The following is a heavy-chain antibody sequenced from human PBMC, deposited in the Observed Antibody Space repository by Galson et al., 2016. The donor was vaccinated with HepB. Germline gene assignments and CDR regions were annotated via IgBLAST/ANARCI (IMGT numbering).Heavy chain of an antibody. V-gene: IGHV3-48*02. Sequence: SLRLSCAVSGFTLTASAMHWVRQAPGKGQEWIAYIGATNGAIFYADSVKGRFTISKDNAKDSLFLQNNNLGDDDTAVYYCARESGASWYLIDYWGQGTLVTVSS. CDR1: GFTLTASA. CDR3: ARESGASWYLIDY. J-gene: IGHJ4*02. CDR2: IGATNGAI. D-gene: IGHD6-13*01.